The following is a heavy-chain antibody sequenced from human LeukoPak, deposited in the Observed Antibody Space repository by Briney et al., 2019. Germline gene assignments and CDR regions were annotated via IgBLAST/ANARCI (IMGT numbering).Heavy chain of an antibody. Sequence: SETLSLTCTVSGGSISSGDYYWSWIRQPAGKGLEWIGRIYTSGSTNYNPSLKSRVTMSVDTSKNQFSLKLSSVTAADTAVYYCARDLGDYYDSSGYCNWFDPWGQGTLVTVSS. V-gene: IGHV4-61*02. CDR2: IYTSGST. J-gene: IGHJ5*02. CDR1: GGSISSGDYY. D-gene: IGHD3-22*01. CDR3: ARDLGDYYDSSGYCNWFDP.